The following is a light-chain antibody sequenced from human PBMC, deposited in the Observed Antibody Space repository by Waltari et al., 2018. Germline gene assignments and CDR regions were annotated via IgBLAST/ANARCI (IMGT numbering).Light chain of an antibody. J-gene: IGLJ2*01. CDR1: TLPKQF. CDR2: KDS. Sequence: SHDLTQPPSVSVSPGQTARITCSGNTLPKQFAYWYQQKPGQAPVLMIYKDSERHSGIPDQFSGSSSETTVMLTIRGVQAEDDADYYCQAAENSGTPVVFGGGTKLTVL. CDR3: QAAENSGTPVV. V-gene: IGLV3-25*03.